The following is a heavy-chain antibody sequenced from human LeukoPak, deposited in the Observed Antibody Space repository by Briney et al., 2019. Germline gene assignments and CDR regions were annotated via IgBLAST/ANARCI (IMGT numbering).Heavy chain of an antibody. V-gene: IGHV3-23*01. CDR3: AKALNYWYFDL. Sequence: GEALRLSCAASGFTFSSYDMGWVRQAPGKGLEWVSASGGDGGSTYADSVKGRFTISRDNSKNTLYLQMNSLRAEDTATYYCAKALNYWYFDLWGRGNLVTASS. CDR2: SGGDGGST. CDR1: GFTFSSYD. J-gene: IGHJ2*01.